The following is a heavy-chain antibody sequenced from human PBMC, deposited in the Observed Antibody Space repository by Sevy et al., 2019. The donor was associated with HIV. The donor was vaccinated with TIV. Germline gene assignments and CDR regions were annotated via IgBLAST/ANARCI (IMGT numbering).Heavy chain of an antibody. CDR3: ARDQGTITIFCPRCGNWFDP. CDR1: GFTFSSYW. Sequence: GGSLRLSCAASGFTFSSYWMSWVRQAPGKGLEWVANIKQDGSEKYYVDSVKGRFTISRDNAKNSLYLQMNSLRAEDTAVYYCARDQGTITIFCPRCGNWFDPWGQRTLVTVSS. J-gene: IGHJ5*02. D-gene: IGHD3-9*01. V-gene: IGHV3-7*01. CDR2: IKQDGSEK.